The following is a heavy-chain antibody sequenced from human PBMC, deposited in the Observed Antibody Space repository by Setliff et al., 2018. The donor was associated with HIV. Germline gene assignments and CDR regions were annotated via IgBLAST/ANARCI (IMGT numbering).Heavy chain of an antibody. J-gene: IGHJ4*02. CDR3: ARLSGDYYFDY. D-gene: IGHD2-21*02. CDR1: GGSISSYY. Sequence: SETLSLTCTVSGGSISSYYWSWIRQPPGKGLEWIGYIYTSGSTNYNPSLKSRVTISLDTSKNQFSLKLTSVTAADTAVYYCARLSGDYYFDYWGQGTLVTSPQ. V-gene: IGHV4-4*09. CDR2: IYTSGST.